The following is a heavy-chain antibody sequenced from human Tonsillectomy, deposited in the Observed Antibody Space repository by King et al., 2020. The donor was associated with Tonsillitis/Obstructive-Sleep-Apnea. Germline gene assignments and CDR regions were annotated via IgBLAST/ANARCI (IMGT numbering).Heavy chain of an antibody. CDR3: ARDMVLEAGGDAFDI. CDR1: GASISTYY. V-gene: IGHV4-59*01. Sequence: QVQLQESGPGLVKPSETLSLTCTVSGASISTYYWSWIRQPPGKGLEWIGCIYYSGSTNYNPSLKSRVTISVDTSKNRFSLKLSSVTAADTAVYYCARDMVLEAGGDAFDIWGQGTTVTVSS. J-gene: IGHJ3*02. D-gene: IGHD2-8*01. CDR2: IYYSGST.